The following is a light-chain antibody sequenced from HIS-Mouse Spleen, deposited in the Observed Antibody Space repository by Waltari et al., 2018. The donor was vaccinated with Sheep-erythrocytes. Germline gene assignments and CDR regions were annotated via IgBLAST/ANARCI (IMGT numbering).Light chain of an antibody. CDR1: SSDVGGYNY. J-gene: IGLJ2*01. Sequence: QSALTQPRSVSGSPGQSVTISCTETSSDVGGYNYVSWYQQPPGKAPKLMIYDFSKRPSGVPDRFSGSKSGNTASLTISGLQAEDEADYYCCSYAGSYTFVVFGGGTKLTVL. V-gene: IGLV2-11*01. CDR3: CSYAGSYTFVV. CDR2: DFS.